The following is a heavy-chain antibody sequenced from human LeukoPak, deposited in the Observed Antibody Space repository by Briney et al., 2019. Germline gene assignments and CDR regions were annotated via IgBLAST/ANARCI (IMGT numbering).Heavy chain of an antibody. D-gene: IGHD3-3*02. Sequence: GGSLRLSCAASGFTVSSNYMSWVRQAPGKGLEWVSVIYSDGRTYYADSVKGRFTISRDNSKNTLYLETNSLRAEDTAVYYCAADSAFSTPGYWGQGTLVTVSS. CDR1: GFTVSSNY. CDR3: AADSAFSTPGY. V-gene: IGHV3-53*01. J-gene: IGHJ4*02. CDR2: IYSDGRT.